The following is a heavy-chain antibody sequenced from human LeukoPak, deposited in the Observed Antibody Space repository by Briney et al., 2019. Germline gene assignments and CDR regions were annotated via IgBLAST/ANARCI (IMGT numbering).Heavy chain of an antibody. CDR1: GFTFSTYW. Sequence: GGSLRLSCAASGFTFSTYWMHWVRRAPGKGLEWVSAIRGSGGGTYYADSVKGRFTISRDNSKNTLYLQMNSLRDEDTALYYCAKAGIGVVGYFDYWGQGTLVTVSS. J-gene: IGHJ4*02. V-gene: IGHV3-23*01. CDR3: AKAGIGVVGYFDY. CDR2: IRGSGGGT. D-gene: IGHD6-19*01.